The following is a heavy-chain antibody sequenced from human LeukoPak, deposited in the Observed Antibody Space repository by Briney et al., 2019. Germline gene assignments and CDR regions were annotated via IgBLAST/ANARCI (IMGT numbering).Heavy chain of an antibody. CDR2: ISSSGST. CDR1: GDSISSGDYY. CDR3: ARDIVVPAAKSSWFDP. J-gene: IGHJ5*02. D-gene: IGHD2-2*01. V-gene: IGHV4-61*02. Sequence: PSQTLSLTCTVSGDSISSGDYYWSWIRQPAGKGLEWIGRISSSGSTNYNPSLKSRVTISVDTSKNQFSLKLSSVTAADTAVYFCARDIVVPAAKSSWFDPWGQGTLVTVSS.